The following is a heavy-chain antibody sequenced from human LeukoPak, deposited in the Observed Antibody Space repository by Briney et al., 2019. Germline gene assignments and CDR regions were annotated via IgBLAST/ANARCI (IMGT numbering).Heavy chain of an antibody. CDR1: GFTFSSYW. J-gene: IGHJ5*02. V-gene: IGHV3-7*01. CDR3: ARDVRYGSPFDP. CDR2: IKQDGSEK. D-gene: IGHD3-9*01. Sequence: GGSLRLSCAASGFTFSSYWMSWVRQAPGKGLEWVANIKQDGSEKYYVDPVKGRFTISRDNAKNSLYLQMNCLRAEDTAVYYCARDVRYGSPFDPWGQGTLVTVSS.